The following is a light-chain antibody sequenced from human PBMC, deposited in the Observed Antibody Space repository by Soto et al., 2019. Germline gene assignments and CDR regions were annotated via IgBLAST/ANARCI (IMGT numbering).Light chain of an antibody. CDR1: QSVSSN. Sequence: TQSPTTLSVAVGERATLSCRASQSVSSNLAWYQQKPGQAPRLLIYGASTRATGIPARFSGSGSGTEFTLTIGSLQSEDFAVYYCQQYHYWWTFGQGTKVDIK. V-gene: IGKV3-15*01. J-gene: IGKJ1*01. CDR3: QQYHYWWT. CDR2: GAS.